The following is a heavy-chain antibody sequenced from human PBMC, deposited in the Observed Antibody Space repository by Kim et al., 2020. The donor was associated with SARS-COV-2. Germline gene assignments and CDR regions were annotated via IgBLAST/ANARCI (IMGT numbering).Heavy chain of an antibody. Sequence: GGSLRLSCVGSGFRFNDYGMQWVRQAPGKGLEWVAVISFEGTTKFYVDSAKGRFTISRDNSENTMYLEMNSLRPEDTAVYYCAKAANSFYSDWLFDHWV. CDR2: ISFEGTTK. CDR1: GFRFNDYG. D-gene: IGHD3-9*01. V-gene: IGHV3-30*18. J-gene: IGHJ1*01. CDR3: AKAANSFYSDWLFDH.